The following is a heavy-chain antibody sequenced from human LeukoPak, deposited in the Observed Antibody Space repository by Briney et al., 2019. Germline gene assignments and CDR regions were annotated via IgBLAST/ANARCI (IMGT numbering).Heavy chain of an antibody. J-gene: IGHJ4*02. V-gene: IGHV3-7*01. CDR3: ASGSYYVRDDY. Sequence: GGSLRLSCAASRFTFSSYWTSWVRQAPGKGLEWVANIKQDGGEGFYVDSVRGRFTISRDNSKNTLYLQMNSLRAEDTAVYYCASGSYYVRDDYWGQGTLVTVSS. CDR2: IKQDGGEG. CDR1: RFTFSSYW. D-gene: IGHD1-26*01.